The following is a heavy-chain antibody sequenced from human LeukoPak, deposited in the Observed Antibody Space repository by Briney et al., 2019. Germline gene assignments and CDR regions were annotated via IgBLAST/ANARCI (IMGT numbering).Heavy chain of an antibody. Sequence: PSETLSLTCTVSGDSINKYFWSWLRQSPGKGLEWIGYIYTSGGTNYIHSLKGRATISIDTSKNQFSLKLSSVTAADSAVYYCARLTRLSTSPDRYYLDYWGQGTLVTVSS. CDR2: IYTSGGT. D-gene: IGHD6-6*01. CDR1: GDSINKYF. J-gene: IGHJ4*02. CDR3: ARLTRLSTSPDRYYLDY. V-gene: IGHV4-4*09.